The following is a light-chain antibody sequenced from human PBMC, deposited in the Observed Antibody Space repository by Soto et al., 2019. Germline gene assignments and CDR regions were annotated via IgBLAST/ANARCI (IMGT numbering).Light chain of an antibody. CDR1: QSISSW. J-gene: IGKJ1*01. CDR2: DAS. CDR3: QQYNSFWT. Sequence: DIPMTQSPSTLSASVGDRVTITCRVSQSISSWLAWYQQKPGKAPRLLIYDASYLERGVPSRFSGSGSGTEFTLTISDLQPDDLATYYCQQYNSFWTFGQGTKVEI. V-gene: IGKV1-5*01.